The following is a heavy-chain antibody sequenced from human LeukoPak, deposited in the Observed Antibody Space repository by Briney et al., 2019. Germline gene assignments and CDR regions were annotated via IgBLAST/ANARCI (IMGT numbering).Heavy chain of an antibody. CDR3: ARDLRYCSSTSCHHDAFDI. CDR2: ISSSSSTI. CDR1: GFTFSSYS. Sequence: GGSLRLSCAASGFTFSSYSMNWVRQAPGKGLEWVSYISSSSSTIYYADSVKGRFTISRDNAKNSLYLQMNSLRAEDTAVYYCARDLRYCSSTSCHHDAFDIWGQGTMVTVSS. D-gene: IGHD2-2*01. V-gene: IGHV3-48*01. J-gene: IGHJ3*02.